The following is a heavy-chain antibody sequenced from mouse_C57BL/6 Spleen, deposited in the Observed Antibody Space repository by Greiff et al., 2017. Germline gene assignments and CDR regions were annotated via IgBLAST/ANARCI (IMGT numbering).Heavy chain of an antibody. CDR1: GFNIKDYY. Sequence: EVQLQPSGAELVRPGASVKLSCTASGFNIKDYYMHWVKQRPEQGLEWIGRIDPEDGDTEYAPKFQGKATMTADTSSNTAYLQLSSLTSEDTAVYYCTTSYYYGSSWHAMDYWGQGTSVTVSS. D-gene: IGHD1-1*01. J-gene: IGHJ4*01. CDR2: IDPEDGDT. V-gene: IGHV14-1*01. CDR3: TTSYYYGSSWHAMDY.